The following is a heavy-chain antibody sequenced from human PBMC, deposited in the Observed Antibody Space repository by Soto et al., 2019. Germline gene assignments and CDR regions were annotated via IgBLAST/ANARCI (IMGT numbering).Heavy chain of an antibody. CDR2: IKQDGNEK. J-gene: IGHJ5*02. V-gene: IGHV3-7*03. CDR1: GFTFSGYW. D-gene: IGHD3-16*01. CDR3: AGDPGPRPAANWGLGLFHP. Sequence: EAQLVESGGGLVQPGGSLRLSCVASGFTFSGYWMGWVRQAPGKGLEWVASIKQDGNEKFYVESVKGRFTISRDNAQNSVLLEMNRPRAEDPAVEYWAGDPGPRPAANWGLGLFHPWGPGTLGTLSS.